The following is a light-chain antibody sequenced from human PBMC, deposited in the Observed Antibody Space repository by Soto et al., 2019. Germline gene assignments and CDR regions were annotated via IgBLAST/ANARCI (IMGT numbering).Light chain of an antibody. CDR3: QQYNSYPFT. Sequence: DIQMTQSPSSQSASVGDRVTITCRASQDISNYLAWFQQKPGRPPKSLIYAASSLQSGVPSKFSGSGSGTDFTLTISSLQPEDFATYFCQQYNSYPFTFGPGTKVDVK. V-gene: IGKV1-16*02. CDR2: AAS. CDR1: QDISNY. J-gene: IGKJ3*01.